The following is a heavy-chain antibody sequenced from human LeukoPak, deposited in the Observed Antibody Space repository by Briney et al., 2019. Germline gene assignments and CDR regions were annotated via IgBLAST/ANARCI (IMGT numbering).Heavy chain of an antibody. CDR3: ARDLKSVILDF. V-gene: IGHV3-33*01. CDR2: IWYDGSNK. D-gene: IGHD2-21*01. J-gene: IGHJ4*02. CDR1: GFTFRNHG. Sequence: GGSLRLSCVASGFTFRNHGMHWVRQAPGKGLEWVAVIWYDGSNKYYADSVKGRFTISRDNSKSTVYLQMNSLRAEDTAVYYCARDLKSVILDFWGQGTVVTVSS.